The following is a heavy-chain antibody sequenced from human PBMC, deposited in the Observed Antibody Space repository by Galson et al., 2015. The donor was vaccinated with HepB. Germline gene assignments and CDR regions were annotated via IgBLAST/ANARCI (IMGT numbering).Heavy chain of an antibody. Sequence: TLSLTCTVSGGSISSSSYYWGWIRQPPGKGLEWIGSIYYSGSTYYNPSLKSRVTISVDTSKNQFSLKLSSVTAADTAVYYCARQGGRGVIGEYFQHWGQGTLVTVSS. CDR3: ARQGGRGVIGEYFQH. D-gene: IGHD3-10*01. J-gene: IGHJ1*01. CDR2: IYYSGST. CDR1: GGSISSSSYY. V-gene: IGHV4-39*01.